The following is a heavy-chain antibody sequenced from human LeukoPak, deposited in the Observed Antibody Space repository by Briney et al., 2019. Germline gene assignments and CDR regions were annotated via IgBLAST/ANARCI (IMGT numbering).Heavy chain of an antibody. CDR2: IYYSGST. V-gene: IGHV4-39*01. Sequence: SETLSLTCTVSGGSISSSSYYWGWIRQPPGKGLEWIGSIYYSGSTYYNPSLKSRVTISVDTSKNQFSLKLSSVTAADTAVYYCARKGNTTFGVAYYYYYGMDVWGQGTTVTVSS. D-gene: IGHD3-3*01. CDR3: ARKGNTTFGVAYYYYYGMDV. CDR1: GGSISSSSYY. J-gene: IGHJ6*02.